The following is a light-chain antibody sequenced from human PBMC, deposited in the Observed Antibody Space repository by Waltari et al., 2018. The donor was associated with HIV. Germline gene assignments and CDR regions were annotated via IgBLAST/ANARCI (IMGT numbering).Light chain of an antibody. CDR3: QSYDSRLRAVV. CDR2: GNN. V-gene: IGLV1-40*01. J-gene: IGLJ2*01. Sequence: QSVLTQPPSVSGAPGQRVTISCTGSRSNTGAGYDVHWYQQLPGTAPKLLSYGNNNRPSGVPDRFSGSKSGTSVSLAITGLQAEDEADYFCQSYDSRLRAVVFGGGTKLTVL. CDR1: RSNTGAGYD.